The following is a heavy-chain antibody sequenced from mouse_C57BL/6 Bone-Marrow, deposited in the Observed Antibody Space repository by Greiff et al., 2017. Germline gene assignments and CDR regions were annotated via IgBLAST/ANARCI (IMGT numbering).Heavy chain of an antibody. Sequence: QVQLQQSGAELMKPGASVKLSCKATGYTFTGYWIEWVKQRPGHGLEWIGELLPGSGSTNYNEKFKGKATFTADTSSNTAYMQLSSLTTEDSAIYYCARRDSHYYGSAYAMDYWGQGTSVTVSS. CDR3: ARRDSHYYGSAYAMDY. CDR1: GYTFTGYW. CDR2: LLPGSGST. J-gene: IGHJ4*01. D-gene: IGHD1-1*01. V-gene: IGHV1-9*01.